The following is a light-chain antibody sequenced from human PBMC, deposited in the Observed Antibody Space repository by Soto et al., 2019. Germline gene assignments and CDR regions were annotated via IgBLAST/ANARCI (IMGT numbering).Light chain of an antibody. CDR3: SSYTSISTVV. J-gene: IGLJ2*01. CDR1: SSDVGGYKY. Sequence: QSALTQPASVSGSPGQSITISCTGTSSDVGGYKYVSWYQQHSGKAPKLMIYEVSNRPSGVSNRFSVSKSGNTASLTISGPQAEYEADYYCSSYTSISTVVFGGGTKVTVL. CDR2: EVS. V-gene: IGLV2-14*01.